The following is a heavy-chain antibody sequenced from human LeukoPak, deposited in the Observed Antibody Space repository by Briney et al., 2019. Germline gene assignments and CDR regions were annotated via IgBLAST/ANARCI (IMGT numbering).Heavy chain of an antibody. Sequence: SETLSLTCAVSGGAISSSNWWSWVRQPPGKGLEWIGEIYHSGSTNYNPSLKSRVTISVDKSKNQFSLKLSPVTAADTAVYYCARDRAAMVTGHYYYGMDVWGQGTTVTVSS. J-gene: IGHJ6*02. D-gene: IGHD5-18*01. CDR3: ARDRAAMVTGHYYYGMDV. CDR1: GGAISSSNW. V-gene: IGHV4-4*02. CDR2: IYHSGST.